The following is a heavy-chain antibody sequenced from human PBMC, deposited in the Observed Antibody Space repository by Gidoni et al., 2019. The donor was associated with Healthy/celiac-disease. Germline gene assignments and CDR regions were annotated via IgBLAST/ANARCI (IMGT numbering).Heavy chain of an antibody. CDR3: AKDRRVDFDYGDYEGGAFDI. Sequence: EVQLVESGGGLVQPGRSLRLSCAASVFTFVDYALHWVRQAPGKGLEWVSGISWNSGSIGYADSVKGRFTISRDNAKNSLYLQMNSLRAEDTALYYCAKDRRVDFDYGDYEGGAFDIWGQGTMVTVSS. CDR1: VFTFVDYA. J-gene: IGHJ3*02. CDR2: ISWNSGSI. V-gene: IGHV3-9*01. D-gene: IGHD4-17*01.